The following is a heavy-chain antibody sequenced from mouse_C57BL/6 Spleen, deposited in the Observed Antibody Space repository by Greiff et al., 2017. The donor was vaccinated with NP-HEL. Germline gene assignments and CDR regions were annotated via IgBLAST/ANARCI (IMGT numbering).Heavy chain of an antibody. CDR1: GFSLTSYG. CDR2: IWSGGST. D-gene: IGHD1-1*01. V-gene: IGHV2-2*01. Sequence: VQLQQSGPGLVQPSQSLSITCTVSGFSLTSYGVHWVRQSPGKGLEWLGVIWSGGSTDYNAAFISRLSISKDNSKSQVFFKMNSLQADDTAIYYCASPNYYGSSYRYAMDYWGQGTSVTVSS. CDR3: ASPNYYGSSYRYAMDY. J-gene: IGHJ4*01.